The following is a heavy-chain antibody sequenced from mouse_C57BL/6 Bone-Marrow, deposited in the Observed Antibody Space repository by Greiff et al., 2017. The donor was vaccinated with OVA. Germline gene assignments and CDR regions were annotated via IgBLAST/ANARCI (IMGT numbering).Heavy chain of an antibody. J-gene: IGHJ2*01. Sequence: VKLMESGAELARPGASVKLSCKASGYTFTSYGISWVKQRTGQGLEWIGEIYPRSGNTYYNEKFKGKATLTADKSSSTAYMELRSLTSEDSAVYFCARDYGSSYVRGDYWGQGTTLTVSS. CDR1: GYTFTSYG. V-gene: IGHV1-81*01. CDR2: IYPRSGNT. D-gene: IGHD1-1*01. CDR3: ARDYGSSYVRGDY.